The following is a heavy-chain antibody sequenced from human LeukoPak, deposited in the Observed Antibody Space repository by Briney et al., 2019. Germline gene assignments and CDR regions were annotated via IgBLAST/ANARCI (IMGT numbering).Heavy chain of an antibody. CDR2: IDWDDDK. V-gene: IGHV2-70*11. J-gene: IGHJ4*02. D-gene: IGHD3-22*01. Sequence: SGPALVKPTQTLTLTCTFSGFSLSTSGMCVSWIRQPPGKALEWLARIDWDDDKYYSTSLKTRLTISKDTSKNQVVLTMTIMDPVDTATYYCARTCPYYYDSSGYPDYWGQGTLVTVSS. CDR3: ARTCPYYYDSSGYPDY. CDR1: GFSLSTSGMC.